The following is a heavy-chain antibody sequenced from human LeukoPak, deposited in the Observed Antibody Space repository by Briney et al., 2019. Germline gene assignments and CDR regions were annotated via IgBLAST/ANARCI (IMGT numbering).Heavy chain of an antibody. CDR3: ARGQRITMVRGAPMLVY. D-gene: IGHD3-10*01. CDR2: INPNGGGT. J-gene: IGHJ4*02. CDR1: GYTFTGYY. Sequence: ASVKVSCKASGYTFTGYYMHWVRQAPGQGLEWMGWINPNGGGTNYAQKFQGRVTMTRDTSISTAYMELSRLRSDDTAVYYCARGQRITMVRGAPMLVYWGQGTLVTVSS. V-gene: IGHV1-2*02.